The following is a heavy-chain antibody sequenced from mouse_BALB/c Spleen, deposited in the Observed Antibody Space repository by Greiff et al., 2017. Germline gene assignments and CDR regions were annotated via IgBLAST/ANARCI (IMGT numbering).Heavy chain of an antibody. D-gene: IGHD1-1*01. J-gene: IGHJ4*01. CDR2: IYPGNSDT. CDR1: GYSFTSYW. V-gene: IGHV1-5*01. CDR3: TRGDYYGSSGAMDY. Sequence: EVKLQQSGTVLARPGASVKMSCKASGYSFTSYWMHWVKQRPGQGLEWIGAIYPGNSDTSYNQKFKGKAKLTAVTSASTAYMELSSLTNEDSAVYYCTRGDYYGSSGAMDYWGQGTSVTVSS.